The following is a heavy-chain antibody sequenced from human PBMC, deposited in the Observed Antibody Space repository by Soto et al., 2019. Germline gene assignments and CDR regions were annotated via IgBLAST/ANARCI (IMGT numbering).Heavy chain of an antibody. CDR3: ASPARNYDFWSGYSFDI. D-gene: IGHD3-3*01. J-gene: IGHJ3*02. CDR1: GGTFSSYA. Sequence: ASVKVSCKASGGTFSSYAISWVRQAPGQGLEWMGGIIPIFGTANYAQKFQGRVTMTRNTSTSTAYMELSSLRSEDTAVYYCASPARNYDFWSGYSFDIWGQGTMVTVSS. V-gene: IGHV1-69*05. CDR2: IIPIFGTA.